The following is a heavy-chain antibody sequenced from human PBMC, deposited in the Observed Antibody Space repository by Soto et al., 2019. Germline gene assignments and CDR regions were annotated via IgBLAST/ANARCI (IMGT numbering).Heavy chain of an antibody. CDR3: ARGYRENYLYAMDV. CDR1: GGSFSKYG. V-gene: IGHV1-69*01. D-gene: IGHD1-26*01. J-gene: IGHJ6*02. CDR2: IIPMFGIG. Sequence: QVQLVQSGAEVKMPGSSVRVSCKASGGSFSKYGISWVRQAPGQGLEWMGGIIPMFGIGNYAEKFLGSVTITADESTSTSHMELSSLRSEDTAVYFSARGYRENYLYAMDVWGQGTTVTVPS.